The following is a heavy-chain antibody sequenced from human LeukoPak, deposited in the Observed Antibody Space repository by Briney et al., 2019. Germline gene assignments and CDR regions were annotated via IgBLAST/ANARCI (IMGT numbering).Heavy chain of an antibody. CDR1: GFTFSSYW. J-gene: IGHJ5*02. V-gene: IGHV3-74*01. Sequence: GGSLRLSCAASGFTFSSYWMHWVRQAPGKGLVWVSRINSDGSSTSYADSMKGRFTISRDNAKNSLYLQMNSLRAEDTAVYYCARDRGRELGFDPWGQGTLVTVSS. CDR3: ARDRGRELGFDP. D-gene: IGHD1-7*01. CDR2: INSDGSST.